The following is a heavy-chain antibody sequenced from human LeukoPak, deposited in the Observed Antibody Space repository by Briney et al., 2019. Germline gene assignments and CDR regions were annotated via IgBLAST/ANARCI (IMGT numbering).Heavy chain of an antibody. D-gene: IGHD3-22*01. J-gene: IGHJ4*02. Sequence: GESLKISCAASGFTFSSYAMSWVRQAPGKGLEWVSAISGSGGSTYYADSVKGRFTISRDNSKNTLYLQMNSLRAEDTAVYYCANGDYYDSSGYLDFDYWGQGTLVTVSS. CDR2: ISGSGGST. CDR1: GFTFSSYA. V-gene: IGHV3-23*01. CDR3: ANGDYYDSSGYLDFDY.